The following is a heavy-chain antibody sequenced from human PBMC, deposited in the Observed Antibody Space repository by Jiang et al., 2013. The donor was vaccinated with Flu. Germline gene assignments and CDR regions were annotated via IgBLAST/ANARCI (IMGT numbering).Heavy chain of an antibody. CDR2: IDWDDDK. V-gene: IGHV2-70*01. J-gene: IGHJ3*02. D-gene: IGHD3-22*01. CDR1: GFSLSGDGMC. CDR3: ARIKDSLGYYYEDAFDI. Sequence: QTLTLTCTFSGFSLSGDGMCVSWIRQSPGKALEWLALIDWDDDKYYSTSLKSRLTISKDTSKSQVVLLMTNVDPVDTATYYCARIKDSLGYYYEDAFDIWGQGTIVTVSS.